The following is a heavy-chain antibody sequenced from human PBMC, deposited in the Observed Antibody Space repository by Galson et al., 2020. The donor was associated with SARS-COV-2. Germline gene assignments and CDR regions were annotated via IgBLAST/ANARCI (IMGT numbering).Heavy chain of an antibody. V-gene: IGHV3-30*04. CDR3: ASPRYHYGSGTTSPFDY. D-gene: IGHD3-10*01. J-gene: IGHJ4*02. Sequence: GGSLRLSCAASGFTFSIYAMHWARQAPGKGVEWVALISYDGSNTYYADSVKGRFTISRDDSENTLYLQMNSLRAEDTAVYYCASPRYHYGSGTTSPFDYWGQGTLVTVSS. CDR1: GFTFSIYA. CDR2: ISYDGSNT.